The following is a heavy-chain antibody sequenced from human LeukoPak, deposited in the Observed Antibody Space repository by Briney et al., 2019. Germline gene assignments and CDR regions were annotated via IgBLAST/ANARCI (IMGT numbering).Heavy chain of an antibody. V-gene: IGHV1-18*01. Sequence: SVKVSCKASGYTFTSYGISWVRQAPGQGLEWMGWISAYNGNTNYAQKLQGRVTMTTDTSTSTAYMELRSLRSDDTAVYYCARAPDYYYDSSGPHFDYWGQGTLVTVSS. CDR1: GYTFTSYG. J-gene: IGHJ4*02. CDR3: ARAPDYYYDSSGPHFDY. CDR2: ISAYNGNT. D-gene: IGHD3-22*01.